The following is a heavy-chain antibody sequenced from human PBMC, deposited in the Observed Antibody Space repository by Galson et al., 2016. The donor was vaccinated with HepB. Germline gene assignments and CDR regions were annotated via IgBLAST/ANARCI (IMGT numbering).Heavy chain of an antibody. V-gene: IGHV3-53*01. J-gene: IGHJ5*02. CDR3: ARGFSNFSWFDP. CDR2: IDSGGRP. Sequence: SLRLSCAASGFTVSRNYMNWVRQAPGKGLEWVSLIDSGGRPYYADSVKGRFTISRDTSKNTLHLEVNSLRAGDTAVYYCARGFSNFSWFDPWGQGTLVTVSS. CDR1: GFTVSRNY. D-gene: IGHD3-3*02.